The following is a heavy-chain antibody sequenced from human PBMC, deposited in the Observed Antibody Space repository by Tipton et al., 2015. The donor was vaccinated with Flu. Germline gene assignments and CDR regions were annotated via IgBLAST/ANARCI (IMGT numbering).Heavy chain of an antibody. D-gene: IGHD3-22*01. CDR1: GYTFTSYG. V-gene: IGHV1-18*01. CDR2: ISAYNGNT. Sequence: QLVQSGAEVKRPGASVKVSCKASGYTFTSYGISWVRQAPGQGLEWMGWISAYNGNTNYAQKLQGRVTMTADTSTSTAYMELRSLRSDDTAVYYCGRTTYYYDSSGYYSFRSSAFDIWGQGTMVTVSS. J-gene: IGHJ3*02. CDR3: GRTTYYYDSSGYYSFRSSAFDI.